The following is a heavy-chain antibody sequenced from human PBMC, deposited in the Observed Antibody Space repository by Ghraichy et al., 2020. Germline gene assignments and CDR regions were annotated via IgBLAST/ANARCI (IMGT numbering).Heavy chain of an antibody. J-gene: IGHJ3*02. CDR3: AREVIPAGDPDAFDI. CDR2: ISYSGSA. V-gene: IGHV4-30-4*01. D-gene: IGHD3-10*01. Sequence: SETLSLTCSVSGGSISSDDFFWSWVRQSPGTGLEWIGYISYSGSAYYNPSLKSRFTISVDTSKNQFSLTLSSLTAAYTAVYYCAREVIPAGDPDAFDIWGQGTMVTVSS. CDR1: GGSISSDDFF.